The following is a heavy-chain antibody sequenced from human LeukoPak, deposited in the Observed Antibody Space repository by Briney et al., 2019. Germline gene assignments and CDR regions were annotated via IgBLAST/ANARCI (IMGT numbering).Heavy chain of an antibody. Sequence: PGGSLRLSCAASGFTFTNSWMSWVRQAPGKGLEWVANIKQDGSEKYYVDSVKGRFTISRDNAKSSLYLQMNSLRAADRSVYYCASSGGSSRGYFDYWGQGTLVTVSS. CDR2: IKQDGSEK. CDR3: ASSGGSSRGYFDY. D-gene: IGHD2-15*01. J-gene: IGHJ4*02. CDR1: GFTFTNSW. V-gene: IGHV3-7*01.